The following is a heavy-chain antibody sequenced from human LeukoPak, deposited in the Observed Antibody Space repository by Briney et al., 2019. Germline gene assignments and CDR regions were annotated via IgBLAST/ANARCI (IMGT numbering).Heavy chain of an antibody. Sequence: GSVKVSCEASGYTFIGFFIHWVRQAPGQGPEWMGWINPHSGDTSFAQQFQGRVTLTRDTSISTAYLELTSLRSDDTAVYYCARSVAARRVTFHYWGQGTLVTVSS. CDR2: INPHSGDT. D-gene: IGHD6-6*01. CDR3: ARSVAARRVTFHY. CDR1: GYTFIGFF. V-gene: IGHV1-2*02. J-gene: IGHJ4*02.